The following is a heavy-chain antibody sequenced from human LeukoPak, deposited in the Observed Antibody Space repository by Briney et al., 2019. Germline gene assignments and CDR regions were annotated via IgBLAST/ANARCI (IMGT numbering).Heavy chain of an antibody. CDR3: ASQIHDYSNYYFDY. CDR2: IYYSGST. CDR1: GGSISSYY. J-gene: IGHJ4*02. D-gene: IGHD4-11*01. Sequence: SETLSLTCTVSGGSISSYYWSWIRQPPGKGLEWIGYIYYSGSTNYNPSLKSRATISVDTSKNQFSLKLSSVTAADTAVYYCASQIHDYSNYYFDYWGQGTLVTVSS. V-gene: IGHV4-59*01.